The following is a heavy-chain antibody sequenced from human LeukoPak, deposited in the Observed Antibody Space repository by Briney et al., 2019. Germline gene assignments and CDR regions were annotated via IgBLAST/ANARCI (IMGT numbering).Heavy chain of an antibody. J-gene: IGHJ5*02. CDR2: IYTSGST. D-gene: IGHD6-13*01. CDR3: ARLGSSWYFWFDP. CDR1: GGSLSSYY. Sequence: SETLSLTCTVSGGSLSSYYWSWIRQPPGKGLEWIGYIYTSGSTNYNPSLKTRVTISVDTSKNQFSLKLSSVTAADTAVYYCARLGSSWYFWFDPWGQGTLVTVSS. V-gene: IGHV4-4*09.